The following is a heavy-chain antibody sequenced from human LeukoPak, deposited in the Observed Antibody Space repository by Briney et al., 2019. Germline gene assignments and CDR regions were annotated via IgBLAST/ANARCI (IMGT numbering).Heavy chain of an antibody. D-gene: IGHD3-22*01. J-gene: IGHJ3*02. CDR2: IYENGNT. CDR3: ARPRHYYDSSGWPGAFDI. Sequence: PSETLSLTCSVSGGSIRSSHSFWGWIRQPLGKGLEWIATIYENGNTYYSPSLKSRVTISVDTSNNEFSLNLNSVTAADTAMYYCARPRHYYDSSGWPGAFDIWGQGTMVTVSS. V-gene: IGHV4-39*07. CDR1: GGSIRSSHSF.